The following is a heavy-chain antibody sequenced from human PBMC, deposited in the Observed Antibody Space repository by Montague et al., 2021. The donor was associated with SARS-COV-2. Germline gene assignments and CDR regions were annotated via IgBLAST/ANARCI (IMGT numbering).Heavy chain of an antibody. CDR1: GGSISDYY. CDR3: AGGTGYDYDFDC. D-gene: IGHD5-12*01. V-gene: IGHV4-59*01. CDR2: IYYNTRNT. Sequence: SETLSLTCSVSGGSISDYYWNWIRQPQGKGLEWIGNIYYNTRNTNYNPSLQSRVTISLDTSKNQFSLNLRSVTAADTARYCCAGGTGYDYDFDCWGLGALVTVSS. J-gene: IGHJ4*02.